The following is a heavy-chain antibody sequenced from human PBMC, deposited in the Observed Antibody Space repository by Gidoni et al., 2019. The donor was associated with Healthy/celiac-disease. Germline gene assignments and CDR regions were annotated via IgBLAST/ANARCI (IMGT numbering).Heavy chain of an antibody. V-gene: IGHV3-21*01. J-gene: IGHJ4*02. CDR1: GFTFSSYS. CDR2: ISSSSSYI. CDR3: ARDSGYCSGGSCYSGAFDY. Sequence: EVQLVESGGGLVKPGGSLRLSCAASGFTFSSYSMNWVRQAPGKGLELVSSISSSSSYIYYEDSVKGRFTISRDNAKNSLYLQMNSLRAEDTAVYYCARDSGYCSGGSCYSGAFDYWGQGTLVTVSS. D-gene: IGHD2-15*01.